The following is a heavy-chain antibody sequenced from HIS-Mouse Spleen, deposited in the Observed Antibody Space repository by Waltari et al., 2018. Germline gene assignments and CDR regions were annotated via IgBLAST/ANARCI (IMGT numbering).Heavy chain of an antibody. V-gene: IGHV3-66*01. CDR1: GFTVSIYY. D-gene: IGHD3-16*01. CDR3: ARGGDGLGAFDI. CDR2: IYSGGST. J-gene: IGHJ3*02. Sequence: EVQLVESGGGLVQRGGSLSLSCAASGFTVSIYYWCWVRQGPGKGLEWVSVIYSGGSTYYADSVKGRFTISRDNSKNTLYLQMNSLRAEDTAVYYCARGGDGLGAFDIWGQGTMVTVSS.